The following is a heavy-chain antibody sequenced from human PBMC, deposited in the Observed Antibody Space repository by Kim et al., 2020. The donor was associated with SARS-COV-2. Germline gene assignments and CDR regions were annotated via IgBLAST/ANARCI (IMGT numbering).Heavy chain of an antibody. Sequence: SETLSLTCAVYGGSFSGYYWSWIRQPPGKGLEWIGEINHSGSTNYNPSLKSRVTISVDTSKNQFSLKLSSVTAADTAVYYCAREGGIAAAGPPNWFDPWG. D-gene: IGHD6-13*01. CDR1: GGSFSGYY. J-gene: IGHJ5*02. CDR3: AREGGIAAAGPPNWFDP. V-gene: IGHV4-34*01. CDR2: INHSGST.